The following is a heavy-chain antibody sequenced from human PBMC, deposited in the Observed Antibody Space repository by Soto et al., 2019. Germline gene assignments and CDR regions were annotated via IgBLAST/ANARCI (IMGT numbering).Heavy chain of an antibody. CDR2: IYDSESA. Sequence: QVQLQESGPGLVKPSQTLSLTCSVSGESISSGGYYWSWIRHHPGKGLEWIGYIYDSESAYYNPSLKSRVTISRDTSKNHVAMRLSSVTAADTAVYYCARASSSSSAADYWGQGTLATVSS. V-gene: IGHV4-31*03. D-gene: IGHD6-6*01. J-gene: IGHJ4*02. CDR1: GESISSGGYY. CDR3: ARASSSSSAADY.